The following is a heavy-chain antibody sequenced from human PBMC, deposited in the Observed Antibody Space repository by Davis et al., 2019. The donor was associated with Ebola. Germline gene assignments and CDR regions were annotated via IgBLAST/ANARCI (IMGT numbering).Heavy chain of an antibody. J-gene: IGHJ4*02. V-gene: IGHV4-39*01. CDR1: GGSISSSSYY. CDR3: ARRGCSYGPLGPFDY. CDR2: IYYSGST. D-gene: IGHD5-18*01. Sequence: MPSETLSLTCTVSGGSISSSSYYWGWIRQPPGKGLEWIGSIYYSGSTYYNPSLKSRVTISVDTSKNQFSLKLSSVTAADTAVYYCARRGCSYGPLGPFDYWGQGTLVTVSS.